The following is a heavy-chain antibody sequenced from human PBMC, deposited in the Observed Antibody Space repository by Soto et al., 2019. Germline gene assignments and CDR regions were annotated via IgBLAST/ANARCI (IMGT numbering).Heavy chain of an antibody. J-gene: IGHJ4*02. CDR1: GFTFSSYG. V-gene: IGHV3-30*18. CDR2: ISYDGSNK. Sequence: GGSLRLSCAASGFTFSSYGMHWVRQAPGKGLEWVAVISYDGSNKYYADSVKGRFTISRDNSKNTLYLQMSSLRAEDTAVYYCAKNFLHYCSGGSCYPYEHWGQGTLVTVSS. D-gene: IGHD2-15*01. CDR3: AKNFLHYCSGGSCYPYEH.